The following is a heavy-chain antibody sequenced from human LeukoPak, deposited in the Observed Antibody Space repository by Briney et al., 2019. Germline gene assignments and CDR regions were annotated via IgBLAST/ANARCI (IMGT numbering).Heavy chain of an antibody. D-gene: IGHD3-22*01. V-gene: IGHV3-23*01. J-gene: IGHJ4*02. CDR2: ISGSGGST. CDR3: AKNGPDTYYDSSGYYHY. CDR1: GFTFSSYA. Sequence: QSGGSLRLSCAASGFTFSSYAMRWVRQARGKGLEWVSAISGSGGSTYYADSVKGRFTISRDNSKNTLYLQMNSLRAEDTAVYYCAKNGPDTYYDSSGYYHYWGQGTLVTVSS.